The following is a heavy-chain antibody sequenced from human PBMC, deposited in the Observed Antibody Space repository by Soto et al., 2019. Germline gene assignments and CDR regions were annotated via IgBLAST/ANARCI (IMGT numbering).Heavy chain of an antibody. CDR1: GITFSEFW. CDR3: ATVFEH. Sequence: VPLVESGGGSVQPGGSLRLYCVASGITFSEFWMHWVRQVPGKGLVWVARVDSAGSGTSYADFVKGRFTISRDNAKNTLSLQMDSLRVGDTAVYYCATVFEHWGQGIPVTVFS. CDR2: VDSAGSGT. J-gene: IGHJ4*02. V-gene: IGHV3-74*01.